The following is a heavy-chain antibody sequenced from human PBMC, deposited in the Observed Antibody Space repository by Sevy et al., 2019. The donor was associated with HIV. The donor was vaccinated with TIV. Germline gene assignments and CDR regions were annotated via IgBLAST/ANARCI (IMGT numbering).Heavy chain of an antibody. CDR3: ATDLGCSGGSCLKVFDY. V-gene: IGHV1-24*01. CDR1: GYTLTELS. D-gene: IGHD2-15*01. Sequence: ASVKVSCKVSGYTLTELSMHWVRQAPGKGLEWMGGFDPEDGETIYAQKFQGRVTMTEDTSTDTAYMELSSLRSEDTAVYYCATDLGCSGGSCLKVFDYWGQGTLFTVSS. J-gene: IGHJ4*02. CDR2: FDPEDGET.